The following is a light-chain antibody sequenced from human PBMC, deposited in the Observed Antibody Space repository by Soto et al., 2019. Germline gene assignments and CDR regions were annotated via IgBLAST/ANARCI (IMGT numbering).Light chain of an antibody. J-gene: IGKJ1*01. Sequence: DIKLTQSPSSLPASVGDRVTITCRASQTIRNFINWYQQKPGKAPSLLIYAASRLQSGVPSRFSGSGSGTDFTLTISSLQPEDFASYFCQQTYSNSGTFGQGTKVDIK. V-gene: IGKV1-39*01. CDR3: QQTYSNSGT. CDR1: QTIRNF. CDR2: AAS.